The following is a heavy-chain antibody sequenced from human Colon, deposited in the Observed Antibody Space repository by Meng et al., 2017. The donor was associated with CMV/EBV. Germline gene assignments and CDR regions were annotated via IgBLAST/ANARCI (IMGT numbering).Heavy chain of an antibody. CDR3: ARAVVGGSGLDV. V-gene: IGHV3-74*01. J-gene: IGHJ6*02. CDR1: GFTFSSYW. Sequence: GESLKISCAASGFTFSSYWMHWVRQTPGKGLVWVSRIDSDGITTRYADSVKGRFTFSSDNAKNTLYLQLNSLRAEDTAVYYCARAVVGGSGLDVWGQGTTVTVSS. D-gene: IGHD1-26*01. CDR2: IDSDGITT.